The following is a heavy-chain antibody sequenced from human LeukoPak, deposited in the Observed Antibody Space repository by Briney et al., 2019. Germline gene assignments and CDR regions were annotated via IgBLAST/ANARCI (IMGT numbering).Heavy chain of an antibody. J-gene: IGHJ4*02. V-gene: IGHV1-2*02. CDR2: INPNSGGT. D-gene: IGHD3-22*01. CDR3: GRAHTPIYYDSSGYYLYYFDY. CDR1: GYTFTGYY. Sequence: GASVKVSCKASGYTFTGYYMHRVRQAPGQGLEWMGWINPNSGGTNYAQKFQGRVTMTRDTSISTAYMELSRLRSDDTAVYYCGRAHTPIYYDSSGYYLYYFDYWGQGTLVTVSS.